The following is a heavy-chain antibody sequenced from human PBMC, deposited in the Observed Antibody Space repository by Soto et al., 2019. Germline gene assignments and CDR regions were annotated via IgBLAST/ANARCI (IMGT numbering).Heavy chain of an antibody. CDR3: AREVRSSWYYFDY. J-gene: IGHJ4*02. V-gene: IGHV3-30-3*01. D-gene: IGHD6-13*01. CDR2: ISYDGSNK. Sequence: GGSLRLSCAASGFTFSSYAMRWVRQAPGKGLEWVAVISYDGSNKYYADSVKGRFTISRDNSKNTLYLQMNSLRAEDTAVYYCAREVRSSWYYFDYWGQGTLVTVSS. CDR1: GFTFSSYA.